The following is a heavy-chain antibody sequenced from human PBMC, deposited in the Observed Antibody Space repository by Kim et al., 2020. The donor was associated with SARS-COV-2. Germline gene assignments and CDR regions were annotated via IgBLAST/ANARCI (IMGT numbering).Heavy chain of an antibody. CDR2: INHSGST. CDR1: GGSFSGYY. Sequence: SETLSLTCAVYGGSFSGYYWSWIRQPPGKGLEWIGEINHSGSTNYNPSLKSRVTISVDTSKNQFSLKLSSVTAADTAVYYCARGVAVAGFNVTTPGGFDYWGQGTLVTVSS. D-gene: IGHD6-19*01. J-gene: IGHJ4*02. CDR3: ARGVAVAGFNVTTPGGFDY. V-gene: IGHV4-34*01.